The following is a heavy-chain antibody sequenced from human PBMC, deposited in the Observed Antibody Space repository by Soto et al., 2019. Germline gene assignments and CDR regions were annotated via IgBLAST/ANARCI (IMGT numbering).Heavy chain of an antibody. V-gene: IGHV1-18*01. Sequence: QVPLVQSGAEVKKPGASMKVSCKASGYTFGMYGISWVRQAPGQGLEWMGWISTYNGDTNSAQKFQGRATMTTDTSTSTAYMELMSLRSDDTAVYYCARDGDYGYFDYWGQGTLVTVSS. CDR2: ISTYNGDT. CDR3: ARDGDYGYFDY. J-gene: IGHJ4*02. CDR1: GYTFGMYG. D-gene: IGHD4-17*01.